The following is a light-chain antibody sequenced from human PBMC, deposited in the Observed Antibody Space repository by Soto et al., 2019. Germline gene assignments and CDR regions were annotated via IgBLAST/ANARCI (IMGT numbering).Light chain of an antibody. CDR2: GAS. J-gene: IGKJ2*01. V-gene: IGKV3-15*01. CDR1: ESVSSN. Sequence: EIVLTQSPATLSVSPGERATLSCRASESVSSNLAWYQQKPGQAPMLLFFGASTRATGIPVRFSGSGSGTEFTLTISSLQSEHFAVYYCHQYNKWPPYTFGQGTKLDIK. CDR3: HQYNKWPPYT.